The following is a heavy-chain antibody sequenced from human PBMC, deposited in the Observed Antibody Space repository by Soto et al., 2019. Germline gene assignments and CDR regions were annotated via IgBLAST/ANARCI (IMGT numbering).Heavy chain of an antibody. CDR3: ARESPYSGAFDI. V-gene: IGHV3-48*03. CDR1: GFTFSSYE. D-gene: IGHD1-26*01. Sequence: GSLRLSCAASGFTFSSYEMNWVRQAPGKGLEWVSYISSSGSTIYYADSVKGRFTISRDNAKNSLYLQMNSLRAEDTAVYYCARESPYSGAFDIWGQGTMVIVSS. J-gene: IGHJ3*02. CDR2: ISSSGSTI.